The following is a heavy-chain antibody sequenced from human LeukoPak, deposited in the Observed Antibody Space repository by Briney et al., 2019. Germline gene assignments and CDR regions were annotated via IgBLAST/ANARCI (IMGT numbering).Heavy chain of an antibody. J-gene: IGHJ6*03. CDR1: GYTFTRYG. V-gene: IGHV1-18*01. CDR2: ISTYNGST. CDR3: GRETTEYSSSSYYYYYMDV. Sequence: ASVKVSCKASGYTFTRYGISWVRQAPGQGLEWMGWISTYNGSTNYAEKFQGRVTMTTDTSTSTAYMELRSLRSDDTAVYYCGRETTEYSSSSYYYYYMDVWGKGITVTVSS. D-gene: IGHD6-6*01.